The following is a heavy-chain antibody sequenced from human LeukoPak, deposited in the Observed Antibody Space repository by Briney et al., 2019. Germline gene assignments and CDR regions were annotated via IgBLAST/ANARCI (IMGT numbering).Heavy chain of an antibody. CDR2: IYSGGST. CDR1: GFTFSSYA. D-gene: IGHD3-22*01. CDR3: AREYYYDSSGYYGFGAFDI. Sequence: GGSLRLSCAASGFTFSSYAMSWVRQAPGKGLGWVSVIYSGGSTYYADSVKGRFTISRDNSKNTLYLQMGSLRAEDMAVYYCAREYYYDSSGYYGFGAFDIWGQGTMVTVSS. J-gene: IGHJ3*02. V-gene: IGHV3-66*01.